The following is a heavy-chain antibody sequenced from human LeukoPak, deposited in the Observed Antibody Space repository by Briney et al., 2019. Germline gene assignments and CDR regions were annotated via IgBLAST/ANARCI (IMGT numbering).Heavy chain of an antibody. CDR3: ARRYYYDSSGYSYYFDY. CDR2: IYPGDSDR. Sequence: GESLKISCQGSGYTFSTYWIAWVRQVPGKGLEWMGTIYPGDSDRRYSPSFRGQVTISADKSISTAYLQWSSLKASDTAMYYCARRYYYDSSGYSYYFDYWGQGTLVTVSS. D-gene: IGHD3-22*01. CDR1: GYTFSTYW. V-gene: IGHV5-51*01. J-gene: IGHJ4*02.